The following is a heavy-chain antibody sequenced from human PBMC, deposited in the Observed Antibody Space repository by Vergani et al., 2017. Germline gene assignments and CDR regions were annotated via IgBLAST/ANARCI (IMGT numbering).Heavy chain of an antibody. V-gene: IGHV3-23*01. CDR3: AKGSCSSTSCHPYYYYYMDV. Sequence: EVQLLESGGGLVQPGGSLRLSCAASGFTFSSFAMSWVRQAPGKGLEWVSAISGSGGSTYYADSVKGRFTISRDNSKNTLYLQMNSLRAEDTAVYYCAKGSCSSTSCHPYYYYYMDVWGK. CDR1: GFTFSSFA. D-gene: IGHD2-2*01. J-gene: IGHJ6*03. CDR2: ISGSGGST.